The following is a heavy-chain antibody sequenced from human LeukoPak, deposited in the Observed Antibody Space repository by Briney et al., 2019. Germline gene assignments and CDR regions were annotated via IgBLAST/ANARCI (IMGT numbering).Heavy chain of an antibody. CDR1: GFTFSSYG. Sequence: GGSLRLSCAASGFTFSSYGMHWVRQAPGKGLEWVAVIWYDGSNKYYADSVKGRFTIPRDNSKNTLYLQMNSLRAEDTAVYYCAKDGANFSYYYGSGSYRYYYYYGMDVWGQGTTVTVSS. J-gene: IGHJ6*02. V-gene: IGHV3-30*02. CDR3: AKDGANFSYYYGSGSYRYYYYYGMDV. D-gene: IGHD3-10*01. CDR2: IWYDGSNK.